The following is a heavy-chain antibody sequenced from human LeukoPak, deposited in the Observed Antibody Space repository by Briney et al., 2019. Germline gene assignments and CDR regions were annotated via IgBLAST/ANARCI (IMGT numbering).Heavy chain of an antibody. CDR1: GFTFSSYM. Sequence: GGSLRLSCAASGFTFSSYMMNWVRQAPGTGLEFISSIISSSSYIYYAGSVKGRFTISTDNAKNSLYLQMNSLRAEDTAVYYCARDPKPYYAFWSGYYGFDPWGQGTLVTVSS. CDR2: IISSSSYI. D-gene: IGHD3-3*01. J-gene: IGHJ5*02. V-gene: IGHV3-21*01. CDR3: ARDPKPYYAFWSGYYGFDP.